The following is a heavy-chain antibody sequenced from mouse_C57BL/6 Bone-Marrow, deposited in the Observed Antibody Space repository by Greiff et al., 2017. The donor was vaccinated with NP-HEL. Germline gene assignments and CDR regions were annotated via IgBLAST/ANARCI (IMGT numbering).Heavy chain of an antibody. CDR1: GYTFTDYY. Sequence: VQVVESGPELVKPGASVKISCKASGYTFTDYYINWVKQRPGQGLEWIGWIYPGSGNTKYNEKFKGKATLTVDTSYSTAYMQLSSLTSEDSAVYFCARGTAQAPYYFDYWGQGTTLTVSS. V-gene: IGHV1-84*01. J-gene: IGHJ2*01. D-gene: IGHD3-2*02. CDR3: ARGTAQAPYYFDY. CDR2: IYPGSGNT.